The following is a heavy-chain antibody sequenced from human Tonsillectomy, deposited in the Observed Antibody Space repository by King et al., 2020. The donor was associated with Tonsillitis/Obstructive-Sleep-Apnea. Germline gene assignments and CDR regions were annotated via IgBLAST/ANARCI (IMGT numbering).Heavy chain of an antibody. CDR3: AKDPLWFEELSPAVNY. V-gene: IGHV3-23*04. J-gene: IGHJ4*02. CDR1: GFTFSSYA. CDR2: IGGSGSRT. Sequence: VQLVESGGGLVQPGGSLRLSCAASGFTFSSYAMSWVRQAPGKGLEWVSAIGGSGSRTFYADSVKGRFTTSRDNSKNTLYLQVNSLRAEAPAVYYCAKDPLWFEELSPAVNYWGQGTLVTVSS. D-gene: IGHD3-10*01.